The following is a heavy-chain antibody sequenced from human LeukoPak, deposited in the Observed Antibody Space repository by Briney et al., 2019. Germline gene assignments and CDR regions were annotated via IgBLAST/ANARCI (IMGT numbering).Heavy chain of an antibody. D-gene: IGHD3-22*01. CDR1: GFTFSSYA. V-gene: IGHV3-30-3*01. J-gene: IGHJ4*02. CDR3: AGNYFDSSGPN. CDR2: ISSDGSNK. Sequence: GGSLRLSCAASGFTFSSYAMHWVRQAPGKGLEWVAVISSDGSNKYYADSVKGRFTISRDNSKNTVYLQMNSLRAEDTAMHYCAGNYFDSSGPNWGQGTLVTVSS.